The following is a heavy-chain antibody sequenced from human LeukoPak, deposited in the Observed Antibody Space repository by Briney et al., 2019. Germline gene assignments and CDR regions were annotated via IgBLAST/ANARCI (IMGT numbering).Heavy chain of an antibody. D-gene: IGHD2-2*01. CDR3: ARVSKKPAAIYVRRTDAFDI. CDR1: GYTFTSYD. V-gene: IGHV1-8*01. Sequence: ASVKVSCKASGYTFTSYDINWVRQATGQGLEWMGWMNPNSGNTGYAQKFQGRVTMTRNTSISTAYMELSSLRSEDTAVYYCARVSKKPAAIYVRRTDAFDIWGQGTMVTVSS. CDR2: MNPNSGNT. J-gene: IGHJ3*02.